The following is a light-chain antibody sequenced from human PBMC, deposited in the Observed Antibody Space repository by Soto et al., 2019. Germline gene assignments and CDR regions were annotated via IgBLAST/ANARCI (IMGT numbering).Light chain of an antibody. J-gene: IGKJ5*01. CDR2: DTS. V-gene: IGKV3-20*01. Sequence: ETVLTQSPGTLSLSPGERATLSCRASQSVSSTSLAWFQHKPGQAPRRLIYDTSKRPTGIPDRFSGGGSGTDFTLTISRLEPEDFAVYYCQQYDRTPPISFGPGTRLEIK. CDR3: QQYDRTPPIS. CDR1: QSVSSTS.